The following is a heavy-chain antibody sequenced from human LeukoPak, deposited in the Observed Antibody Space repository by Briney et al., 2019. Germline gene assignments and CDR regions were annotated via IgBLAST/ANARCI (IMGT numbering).Heavy chain of an antibody. CDR1: GFTFSSYA. J-gene: IGHJ4*02. D-gene: IGHD3-3*01. CDR3: AKDSGYGFWSGYWFDY. Sequence: TGGSLRLSCAASGFTFSSYAMSWVRQAPGKGLEWVSAISGSGGSTYYADSVKGRFTISRDNSKNTLYLQMNSLRAEDTAVYYCAKDSGYGFWSGYWFDYWGQGTLVTVSS. V-gene: IGHV3-23*01. CDR2: ISGSGGST.